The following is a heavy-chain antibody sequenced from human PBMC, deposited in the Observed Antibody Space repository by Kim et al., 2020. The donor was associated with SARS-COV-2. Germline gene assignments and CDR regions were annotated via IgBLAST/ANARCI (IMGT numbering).Heavy chain of an antibody. CDR3: ASGVPVNGY. Sequence: ASVKVSCKASGYTFTSYDINWVRQATGQGLEWMGWMNPNSGNTGYVQKFQGRVTMSRNTSISTAYMELSSLRSEDTAGYYCASGVPVNGYWGQGTLVTVS. D-gene: IGHD1-1*01. J-gene: IGHJ4*02. V-gene: IGHV1-8*01. CDR2: MNPNSGNT. CDR1: GYTFTSYD.